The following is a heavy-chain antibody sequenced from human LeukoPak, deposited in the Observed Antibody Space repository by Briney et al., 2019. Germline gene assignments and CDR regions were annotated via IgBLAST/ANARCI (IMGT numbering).Heavy chain of an antibody. CDR1: GFTFSSHG. D-gene: IGHD3-10*01. CDR3: ARARDGDYFDY. Sequence: ESGGSLRLSCAPSGFTFSSHGMHWVRQAPGKGLEWVAIISNDGSRKYYAHSVEGRFTISRDNSKNTLYLQMDSLRAEDTAVYYCARARDGDYFDYWGQGTLVTVSS. CDR2: ISNDGSRK. J-gene: IGHJ4*02. V-gene: IGHV3-30*03.